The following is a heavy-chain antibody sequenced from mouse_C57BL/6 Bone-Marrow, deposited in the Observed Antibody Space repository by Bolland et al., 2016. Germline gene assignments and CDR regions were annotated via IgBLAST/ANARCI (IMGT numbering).Heavy chain of an antibody. J-gene: IGHJ3*01. D-gene: IGHD1-1*01. CDR2: SGST. Sequence: SGSTNYNEKFKGKATFTADTSSNTDYMQLSSLTTEDSAIYYCARSYYYGSSYWFAYWGQGTLV. V-gene: IGHV1-9*01. CDR3: ARSYYYGSSYWFAY.